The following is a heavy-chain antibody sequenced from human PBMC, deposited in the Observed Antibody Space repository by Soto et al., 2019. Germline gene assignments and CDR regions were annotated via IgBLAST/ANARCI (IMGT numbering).Heavy chain of an antibody. J-gene: IGHJ4*02. CDR2: TYYSENT. V-gene: IGHV4-31*03. Sequence: PSETLSFTCTVSGGSISSGGYYWNWIRQHPGKGLEWIGYTYYSENTYYNPSLNSRITISADTSKNQFSLKLSSVTAADTAVYYCARLSSSGWPIDSWGQGTLVTVSS. CDR3: ARLSSSGWPIDS. D-gene: IGHD6-19*01. CDR1: GGSISSGGYY.